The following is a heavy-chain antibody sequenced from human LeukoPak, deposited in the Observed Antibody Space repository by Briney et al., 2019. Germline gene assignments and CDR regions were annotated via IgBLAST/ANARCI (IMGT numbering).Heavy chain of an antibody. CDR1: GFTFSSYE. J-gene: IGHJ4*02. D-gene: IGHD3-22*01. CDR2: ISTSGSTV. Sequence: GGSLRLSCAAAGFTFSSYEMNWVRQAPGKGLEWVSYISTSGSTVYYADSVKGRFTISRDNAKNSLYLQMNSLRAEDTAVYYCASDDSSGYYASFDYWGQGTLVTVSS. CDR3: ASDDSSGYYASFDY. V-gene: IGHV3-48*03.